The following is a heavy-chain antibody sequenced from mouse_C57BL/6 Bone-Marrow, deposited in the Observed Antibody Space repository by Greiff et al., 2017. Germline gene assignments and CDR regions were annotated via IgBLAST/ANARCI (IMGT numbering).Heavy chain of an antibody. CDR1: GYTFTDYN. D-gene: IGHD3-3*01. V-gene: IGHV1-18*01. J-gene: IGHJ4*01. Sequence: EVKLMESGPELVKPGASVKIPCKASGYTFTDYNMDWVKQSHGKSLEWIGDINPNNGGTIYDQKFKGKAIVTVDTSSSTAYMEVHSLTSDDTAVYYCARRGTPYAMDYWGQGTSVTVSS. CDR2: INPNNGGT. CDR3: ARRGTPYAMDY.